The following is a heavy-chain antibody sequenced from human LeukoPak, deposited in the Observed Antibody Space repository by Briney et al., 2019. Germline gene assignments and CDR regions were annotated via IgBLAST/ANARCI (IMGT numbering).Heavy chain of an antibody. J-gene: IGHJ4*02. Sequence: PSETLSLTCAVYGGSFSGYYWSWIRQPPGKGLEWIGYIYYSGSTNYNPSLKSRVTISVDTSKNQFSLKLSSVTAADTAVYYCATGDPFDYWGQGTLVTVSS. CDR3: ATGDPFDY. CDR1: GGSFSGYY. V-gene: IGHV4-59*08. D-gene: IGHD2-21*02. CDR2: IYYSGST.